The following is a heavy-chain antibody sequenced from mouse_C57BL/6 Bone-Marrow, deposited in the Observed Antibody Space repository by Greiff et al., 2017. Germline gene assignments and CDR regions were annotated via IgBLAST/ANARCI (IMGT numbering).Heavy chain of an antibody. CDR1: GYTFTSYW. V-gene: IGHV1-53*01. Sequence: QVQLQQSGAELARPGASVKMSCKASGYTFTSYWMHWVTQRPGQGLEWIGNINPSNGGTNYNEKFKSKATLTVDKSSSTAYMQLSSLTSEDSAVYYCARDYYGSSYPYYAMDYWGQGTSVTVSS. J-gene: IGHJ4*01. CDR3: ARDYYGSSYPYYAMDY. CDR2: INPSNGGT. D-gene: IGHD1-1*01.